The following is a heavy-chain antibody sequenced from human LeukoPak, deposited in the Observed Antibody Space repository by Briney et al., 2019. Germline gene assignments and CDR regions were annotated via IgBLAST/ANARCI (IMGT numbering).Heavy chain of an antibody. CDR2: ISGSGGST. Sequence: GGSLRLSCAASGFTFSSYAMSWVRQAPGKGLELVSGISGSGGSTFYADSVKGRFTISRDNSKSTLFLQMNSLRAEDTAVYYCARGILYPAFYFDYWGQGTLVTVSS. J-gene: IGHJ4*02. D-gene: IGHD3-3*02. CDR3: ARGILYPAFYFDY. CDR1: GFTFSSYA. V-gene: IGHV3-23*01.